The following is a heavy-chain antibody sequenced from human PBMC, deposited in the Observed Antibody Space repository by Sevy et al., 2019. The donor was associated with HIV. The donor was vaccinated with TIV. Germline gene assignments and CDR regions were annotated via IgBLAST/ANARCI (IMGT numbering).Heavy chain of an antibody. D-gene: IGHD6-13*01. Sequence: GGSLRLSCAASGFTFSSYWMSWVRQAPGKGLEWVANIKQDGSEKYYVDSVKGRFTISRDNAKNSLYLQMNSLRAEDTGVYYWARDLPAGYSSHRYFDYWGQGTLVTVSS. CDR1: GFTFSSYW. V-gene: IGHV3-7*01. CDR2: IKQDGSEK. CDR3: ARDLPAGYSSHRYFDY. J-gene: IGHJ4*02.